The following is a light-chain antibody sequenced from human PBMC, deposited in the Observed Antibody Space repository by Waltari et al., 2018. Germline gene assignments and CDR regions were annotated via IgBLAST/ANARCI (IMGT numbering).Light chain of an antibody. CDR3: CSYAGGSNIV. CDR1: FSDVGRYNY. J-gene: IGLJ2*01. CDR2: DVN. Sequence: QSALTQPASVSGSPGQSITISCTGTFSDVGRYNYVSWYQQYPDKAPKVIIYDVNERPSGVSNRFSGSKSGNTASLTISGLQAEDEADYYCCSYAGGSNIVFGGGTKLTVL. V-gene: IGLV2-23*02.